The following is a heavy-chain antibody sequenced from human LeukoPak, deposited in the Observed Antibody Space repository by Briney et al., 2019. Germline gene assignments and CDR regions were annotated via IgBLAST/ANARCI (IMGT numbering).Heavy chain of an antibody. D-gene: IGHD4-17*01. J-gene: IGHJ4*02. CDR3: AISPDYGDYGRDY. Sequence: GGSLRLSCAASGFAFGTYAMSWVRQAPGKGLEWVSTISGSGGTTYSADSVKGRFTISRDNSRTTLYLQMNSLRAEDTAVYYCAISPDYGDYGRDYWGQGTLVTVSS. V-gene: IGHV3-23*01. CDR2: ISGSGGTT. CDR1: GFAFGTYA.